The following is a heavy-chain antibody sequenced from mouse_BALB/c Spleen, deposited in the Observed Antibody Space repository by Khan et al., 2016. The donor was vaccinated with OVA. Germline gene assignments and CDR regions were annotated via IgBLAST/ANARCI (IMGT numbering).Heavy chain of an antibody. CDR1: GYSFTGYF. V-gene: IGHV1-20*02. CDR3: ARKNGSDVDY. J-gene: IGHJ2*01. CDR2: INPHIGET. Sequence: VQLKQSGPELVKPGASVKISCKASGYSFTGYFMNWVMQSHGKSLEWIGRINPHIGETLYNQKFKGKATLTVDESSSPAHMELRSLASEDSAVYYCARKNGSDVDYWGQGTTLTVSS. D-gene: IGHD1-1*01.